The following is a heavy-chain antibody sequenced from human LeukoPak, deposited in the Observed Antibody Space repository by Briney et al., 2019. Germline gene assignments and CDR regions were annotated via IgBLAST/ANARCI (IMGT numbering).Heavy chain of an antibody. V-gene: IGHV3-11*06. D-gene: IGHD3-9*01. CDR1: GFTFSDYY. J-gene: IGHJ4*02. CDR2: ISSSSSYT. CDR3: ARVGNSRGNYDILTGYYPFDY. Sequence: GGSLRPSCAASGFTFSDYYMSWIRQAPGKGLEWVSYISSSSSYTNYADSVKGRFTISRDNAKNSLYLQMNSLRAEDTAVYYCARVGNSRGNYDILTGYYPFDYWGQGTLVTVSS.